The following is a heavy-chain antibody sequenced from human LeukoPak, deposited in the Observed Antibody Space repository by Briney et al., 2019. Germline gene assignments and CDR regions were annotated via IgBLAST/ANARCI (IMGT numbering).Heavy chain of an antibody. CDR3: ARDPVTGYFDY. V-gene: IGHV1-46*01. CDR1: GYTFTNYY. Sequence: ASVKVSCKASGYTFTNYYMHWVRQAPGQGLEWMGVINPSGGSTTYAQKFQGRVTMTRDTSTSTVYMEPSFLRPEDTVVYYCARDPVTGYFDYWGQGTQVTVSS. D-gene: IGHD1-20*01. J-gene: IGHJ4*02. CDR2: INPSGGST.